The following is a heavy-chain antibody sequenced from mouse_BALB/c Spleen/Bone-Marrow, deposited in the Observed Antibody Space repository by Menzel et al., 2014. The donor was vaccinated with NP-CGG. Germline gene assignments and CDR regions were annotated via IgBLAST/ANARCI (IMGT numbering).Heavy chain of an antibody. CDR1: GYTFTSYW. J-gene: IGHJ2*01. Sequence: VQLQQSGAELVRPGASVKLSCKTSGYTFTSYWINWVKQRPGQGLEWIGNIYPSDNYTNYNQKFKDKATLTVDISSTTAYMQLSSPTSEDSAVYYCTRTYEYFDYWGQGTLSQSPQ. V-gene: IGHV1-69*02. D-gene: IGHD2-3*01. CDR2: IYPSDNYT. CDR3: TRTYEYFDY.